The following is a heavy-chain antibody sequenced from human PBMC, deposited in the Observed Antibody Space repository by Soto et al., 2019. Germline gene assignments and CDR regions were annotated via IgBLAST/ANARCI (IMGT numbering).Heavy chain of an antibody. CDR2: INPNSGGT. CDR3: ARAMHCSSTSCYLEPPGGYYGMDV. CDR1: GYTFTGYY. Sequence: ASVKVSCKASGYTFTGYYMHWVRQAPGQGLEWMGWINPNSGGTNYAQKFQGWVTMTRDTSISTAYMELSRLRSDDTAVYYCARAMHCSSTSCYLEPPGGYYGMDVWGQGTTVTVSS. D-gene: IGHD2-2*01. J-gene: IGHJ6*02. V-gene: IGHV1-2*04.